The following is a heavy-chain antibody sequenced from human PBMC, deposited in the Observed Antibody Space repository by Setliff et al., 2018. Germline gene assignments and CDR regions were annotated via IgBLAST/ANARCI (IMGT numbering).Heavy chain of an antibody. Sequence: SETLSLTCTVSGGSISSCYWSWIRQPAGKGLEWIGHIYIGGSANYNPSLKIRVTMSIDTSKNQFSLKLNFVTAADMAVYYCASEQWLDPPGYYYMDVWAKGTTVTVSS. CDR2: IYIGGSA. V-gene: IGHV4-4*07. CDR1: GGSISSCY. D-gene: IGHD6-19*01. J-gene: IGHJ6*03. CDR3: ASEQWLDPPGYYYMDV.